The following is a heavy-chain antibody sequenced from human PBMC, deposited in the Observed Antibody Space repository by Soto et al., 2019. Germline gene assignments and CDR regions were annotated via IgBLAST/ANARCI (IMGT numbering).Heavy chain of an antibody. CDR1: VGSVSSGGYY. J-gene: IGHJ5*02. Sequence: KPSESLSLTCTVSVGSVSSGGYYWSWIRQHPGKGLEWIGYIYYSGSTYYNPSLKSRVTISVDTSKNQLSLKLSSVTAADTAVYYCARENPDNNWFDPWGQGTLVTVSS. V-gene: IGHV4-31*03. CDR3: ARENPDNNWFDP. CDR2: IYYSGST.